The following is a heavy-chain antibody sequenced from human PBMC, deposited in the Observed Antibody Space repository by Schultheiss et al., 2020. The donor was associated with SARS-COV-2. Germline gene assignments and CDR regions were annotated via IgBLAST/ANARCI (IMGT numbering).Heavy chain of an antibody. D-gene: IGHD3-3*01. J-gene: IGHJ6*02. CDR1: GFTFGDYA. Sequence: GGSLRLSCTASGFTFGDYAMSWVRQAPGKGLEWVGFIRSKAYGGTTEYAASVKGRFTISRDDSKSIAYLQMNSLKTEDTAVYYCTRDRDFWSGYLFDTKERTRDVWGQGTTVTVSS. CDR3: TRDRDFWSGYLFDTKERTRDV. CDR2: IRSKAYGGTT. V-gene: IGHV3-49*04.